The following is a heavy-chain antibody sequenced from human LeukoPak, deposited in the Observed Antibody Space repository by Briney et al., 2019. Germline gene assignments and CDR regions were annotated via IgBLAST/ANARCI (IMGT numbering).Heavy chain of an antibody. Sequence: GASVKVSCKASGGTFSSYAVSWVRQAPGQGLEWMGVIIPIFGTPKYAQKFQGRITITADKSTSTAYMELSSLRSEDTAVYYCARAISPGRIDAFDIWGQGTMVTVSS. CDR3: ARAISPGRIDAFDI. D-gene: IGHD1-14*01. V-gene: IGHV1-69*06. J-gene: IGHJ3*02. CDR2: IIPIFGTP. CDR1: GGTFSSYA.